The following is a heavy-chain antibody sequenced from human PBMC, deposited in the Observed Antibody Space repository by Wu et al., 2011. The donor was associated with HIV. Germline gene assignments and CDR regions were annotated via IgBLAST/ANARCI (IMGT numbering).Heavy chain of an antibody. CDR2: INPNSGGT. Sequence: EWMGWINPNSGGTNYAQKFQGRVTMTRDTSISTAYMELSRLRSDDTAVYYCARVHGYSSSWAIYYYYYMDVWGKGTTVTVSS. V-gene: IGHV1-2*02. J-gene: IGHJ6*03. CDR3: ARVHGYSSSWAIYYYYYMDV. D-gene: IGHD6-13*01.